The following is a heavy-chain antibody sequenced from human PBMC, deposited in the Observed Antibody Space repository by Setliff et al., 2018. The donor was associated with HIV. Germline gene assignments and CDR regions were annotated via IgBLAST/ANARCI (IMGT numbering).Heavy chain of an antibody. CDR3: AKVYGTGYFYYYYGMHV. CDR2: IWYDGSDK. J-gene: IGHJ6*02. D-gene: IGHD2-8*02. Sequence: GGSLRLSCVASGLPFYNYWMTWLRRAPGRGLEWVAFIWYDGSDKYYADSVKGRFTISRDNSKNTLFLEMNYLRAEDTAVYYCAKVYGTGYFYYYYGMHVWGQGTTVTVSS. CDR1: GLPFYNYW. V-gene: IGHV3-30*02.